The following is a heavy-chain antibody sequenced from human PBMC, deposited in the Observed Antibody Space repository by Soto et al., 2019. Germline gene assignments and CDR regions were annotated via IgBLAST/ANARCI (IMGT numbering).Heavy chain of an antibody. Sequence: QVQLVQSGAEVTEPEASVNVSCRASGYTFNDYFLHWVLQAPGQGLEWMGWINPNSGSTSLAQRFQGWVTMTRDASSRTVYLVMNRLKSDDTDVYYCARVTATSRDAWLDHWGQGTLVTGS. CDR3: ARVTATSRDAWLDH. J-gene: IGHJ5*02. D-gene: IGHD4-4*01. CDR1: GYTFNDYF. CDR2: INPNSGST. V-gene: IGHV1-2*04.